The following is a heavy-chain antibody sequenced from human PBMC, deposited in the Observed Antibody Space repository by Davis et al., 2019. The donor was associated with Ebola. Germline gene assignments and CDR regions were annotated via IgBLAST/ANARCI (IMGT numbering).Heavy chain of an antibody. J-gene: IGHJ6*02. CDR1: GFTFSSYS. D-gene: IGHD2-8*02. Sequence: PGGSLRLSCAASGFTFSSYSMNWVRQAPGKGLEWVSSISSSSSYIYYADSVKGRFTISRDNAKNSLYLQMNSLRAEDTAVYYCARAGDIVLVVYAIDYYYGMDVWGQGTTVTVSS. V-gene: IGHV3-21*01. CDR3: ARAGDIVLVVYAIDYYYGMDV. CDR2: ISSSSSYI.